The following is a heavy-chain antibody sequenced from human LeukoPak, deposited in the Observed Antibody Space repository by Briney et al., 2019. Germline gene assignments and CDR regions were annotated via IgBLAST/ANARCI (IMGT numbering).Heavy chain of an antibody. Sequence: GGSLRLSCAASGFTFSSYGMHWVRQAPGKGLEWVAVISYDGSNKYYADSVKGRFTISRDNSKNTLYLQMNSLRAEDTAVYYCAKDRSIVLMVYANLDYWGQGTLVTVSS. D-gene: IGHD2-8*01. CDR3: AKDRSIVLMVYANLDY. CDR1: GFTFSSYG. J-gene: IGHJ4*02. V-gene: IGHV3-30*18. CDR2: ISYDGSNK.